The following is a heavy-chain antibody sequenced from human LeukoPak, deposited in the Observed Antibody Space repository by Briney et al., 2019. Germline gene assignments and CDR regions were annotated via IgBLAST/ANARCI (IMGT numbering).Heavy chain of an antibody. Sequence: SETLSLTCAVSGGSISSSNWWSWVRQPPGKGLEWIGEIYHSGSTNYNPSLNNRATISVDMSKNQFSPTLTSVTVADTAMYYCARGYCDRSDSSNPFDSWGQGTLVTVSA. D-gene: IGHD2/OR15-2a*01. J-gene: IGHJ4*02. CDR3: ARGYCDRSDSSNPFDS. CDR1: GGSISSSNW. V-gene: IGHV4-4*02. CDR2: IYHSGST.